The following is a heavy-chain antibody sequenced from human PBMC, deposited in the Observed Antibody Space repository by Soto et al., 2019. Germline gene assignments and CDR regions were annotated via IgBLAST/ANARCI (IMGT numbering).Heavy chain of an antibody. V-gene: IGHV4-30-4*01. CDR3: ARGIQDSYAVDV. D-gene: IGHD3-22*01. J-gene: IGHJ6*02. Sequence: KPSETLSLTCTSSGDSLSSGDYYWSWIRQPPGKGLEWIGHIYYSVSPYYNPSFKSRLTISVHTSTNQFSLNLSSVTAADTAVYYCARGIQDSYAVDVWGQGTTVTVSS. CDR2: IYYSVSP. CDR1: GDSLSSGDYY.